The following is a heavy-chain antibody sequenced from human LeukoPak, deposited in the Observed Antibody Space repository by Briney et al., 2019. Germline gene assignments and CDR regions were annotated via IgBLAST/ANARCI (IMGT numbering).Heavy chain of an antibody. V-gene: IGHV3-30-3*01. J-gene: IGHJ4*02. D-gene: IGHD5-18*01. CDR2: ISYDGSNK. CDR1: GFTFSSYA. CDR3: ARGGYSYDRPSDY. Sequence: GGSLRLSCAASGFTFSSYAMHWVRQAPGKGLEWVAVISYDGSNKYYADSVKGRFTISRDNSKNTLYLQMNSLRAEDTAVYYCARGGYSYDRPSDYWGQGTLVTVSS.